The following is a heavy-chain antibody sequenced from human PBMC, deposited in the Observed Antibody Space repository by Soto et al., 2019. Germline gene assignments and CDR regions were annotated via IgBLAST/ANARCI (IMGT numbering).Heavy chain of an antibody. CDR3: ARDTRFCSSTSCYGGLGYYGMDV. V-gene: IGHV1-69*01. J-gene: IGHJ6*02. CDR2: IIPIFGTA. CDR1: GGTFSSYA. D-gene: IGHD2-2*01. Sequence: PGGSLRLSCAASGGTFSSYAISWVRQAPGQGLEWMGGIIPIFGTANYAQKFQGRVTITADESTSTAYMELSSLRSEDTAVYYCARDTRFCSSTSCYGGLGYYGMDVWGQGTTVTVSS.